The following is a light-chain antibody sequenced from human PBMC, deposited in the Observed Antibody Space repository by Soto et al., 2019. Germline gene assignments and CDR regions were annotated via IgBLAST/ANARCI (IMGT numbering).Light chain of an antibody. J-gene: IGLJ1*01. CDR3: SSYTSSNTLEV. CDR2: EVS. Sequence: QSALIQPAAVSGSPGQSITISCTGTSRDVGGSNYVSWYQRHPHRAPKLLIYEVSYRPSGVSSRFSGSKSGNTASLTISGLQAEDEADYYCSSYTSSNTLEVFGVGTRSPS. CDR1: SRDVGGSNY. V-gene: IGLV2-14*01.